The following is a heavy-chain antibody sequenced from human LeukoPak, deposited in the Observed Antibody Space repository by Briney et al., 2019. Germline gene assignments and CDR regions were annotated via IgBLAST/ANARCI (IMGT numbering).Heavy chain of an antibody. CDR3: AKRSSSPCFDF. CDR1: GFTLSSYW. J-gene: IGHJ4*02. Sequence: PGGSLRLSCAASGFTLSSYWMHWVRQAPGEGLVWVSRIDPDGSTTNYANSVKGRFTISRDNSKNTLYLQMNSLRADDTALYYCAKRSSSPCFDFWGQGALVTVSS. D-gene: IGHD6-6*01. V-gene: IGHV3-74*01. CDR2: IDPDGSTT.